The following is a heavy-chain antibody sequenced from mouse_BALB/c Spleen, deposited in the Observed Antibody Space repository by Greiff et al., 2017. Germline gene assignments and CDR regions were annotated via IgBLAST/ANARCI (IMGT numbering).Heavy chain of an antibody. J-gene: IGHJ3*01. Sequence: EVKLMESGGGLVQPGGSMKLSCVASGFTFSNYWMNWVRQSPEKGLEWVAEIRLKSNNYATHYAESVKGRFTISRDDSKSSVYLQMNNLRAEDTGIYYCTRSPIYYYGSSAAWFAYWGQGTLVTVSA. CDR2: IRLKSNNYAT. D-gene: IGHD1-1*01. CDR3: TRSPIYYYGSSAAWFAY. V-gene: IGHV6-6*02. CDR1: GFTFSNYW.